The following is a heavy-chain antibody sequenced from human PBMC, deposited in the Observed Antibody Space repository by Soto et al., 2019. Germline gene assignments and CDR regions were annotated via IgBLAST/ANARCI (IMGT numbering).Heavy chain of an antibody. J-gene: IGHJ4*01. V-gene: IGHV1-18*01. CDR3: ARHRVGAAPYDY. D-gene: IGHD2-15*01. Sequence: ASVKVSCKASGYTFTTYGISWVRQAPGQGLEWMGWITAYNGNTDYAQKFQGRVTMTTDTSTTTAYMEVRSLISDDTAVYYCARHRVGAAPYDYWGHGTLVTVSS. CDR1: GYTFTTYG. CDR2: ITAYNGNT.